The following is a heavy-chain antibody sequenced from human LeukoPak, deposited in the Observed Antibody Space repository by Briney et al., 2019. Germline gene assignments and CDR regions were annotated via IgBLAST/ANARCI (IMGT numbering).Heavy chain of an antibody. D-gene: IGHD3-10*01. V-gene: IGHV4-59*06. CDR1: GGSISSYY. Sequence: SETLSLTCTVSGGSISSYYWSWIRQPPGKGLEWIGYIYYSGSTYYNPSLKSRVTISVDTSKNQFSLKLSPVTAADTAVYYCARAFFGASDGNWFDPWGQGTLVTVSS. CDR2: IYYSGST. J-gene: IGHJ5*02. CDR3: ARAFFGASDGNWFDP.